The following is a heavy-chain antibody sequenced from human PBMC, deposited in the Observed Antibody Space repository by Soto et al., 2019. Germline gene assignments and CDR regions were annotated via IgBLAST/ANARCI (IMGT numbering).Heavy chain of an antibody. D-gene: IGHD3-3*01. V-gene: IGHV4-59*01. CDR1: GGSISSYY. CDR3: ARSPLYDFWSGPQRGYYYYYYMDV. J-gene: IGHJ6*03. Sequence: SETLSLTCTVSGGSISSYYWSWIRQPPGKGLEWIGYIYYSGSTNYNPSLKSRVTISVDTSKNQFSLKLSSVTAADTAVYYCARSPLYDFWSGPQRGYYYYYYMDVWGKGTTVTVSS. CDR2: IYYSGST.